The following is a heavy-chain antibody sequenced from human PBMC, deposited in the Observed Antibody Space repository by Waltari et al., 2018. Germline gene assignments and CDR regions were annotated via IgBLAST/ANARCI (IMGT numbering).Heavy chain of an antibody. D-gene: IGHD2-15*01. CDR2: VGPKDGET. J-gene: IGHJ5*02. V-gene: IGHV1-69-2*01. CDR3: SRSDSDDWFDP. CDR1: GYTFTDYY. Sequence: EVQLLQSGAEVKKPGATVKISCKSSGYTFTDYYIHWVKQTPGKGLEWMGRVGPKDGETIYAEKFQDRVTISADTSTDTVYMIMNGLRFDDTALYFCSRSDSDDWFDPWGRGTPVTVVS.